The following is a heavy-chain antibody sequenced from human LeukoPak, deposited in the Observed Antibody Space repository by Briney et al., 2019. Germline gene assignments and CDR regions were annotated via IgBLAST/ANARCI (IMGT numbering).Heavy chain of an antibody. J-gene: IGHJ4*02. Sequence: PETLSLTCTVSGYSITRHYSWAWARPPPGKGLEWIGSLYNSGSTYYSPSLKSRASLSVDTSKNELSLQLSSVTAADTALYFCARGVGYDDTLGSYYGFFDYWGQGTLVAVSS. V-gene: IGHV4-38-2*02. D-gene: IGHD3-22*01. CDR2: LYNSGST. CDR1: GYSITRHYS. CDR3: ARGVGYDDTLGSYYGFFDY.